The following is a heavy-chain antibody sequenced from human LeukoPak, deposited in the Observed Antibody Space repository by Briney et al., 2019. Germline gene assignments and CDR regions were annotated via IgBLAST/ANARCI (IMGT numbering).Heavy chain of an antibody. D-gene: IGHD3-10*01. CDR1: GSTFSSSN. CDR3: EREWFGESN. Sequence: GGSLRLSCAPSGSTFSSSNMHWVRQSPGKGLEWLALISYDGTKTYYAESVKGRFTVSRDNSKNTLFLQMNSLSAEDTAIYYCEREWFGESNWGQGARVTVSS. J-gene: IGHJ4*02. CDR2: ISYDGTKT. V-gene: IGHV3-30*04.